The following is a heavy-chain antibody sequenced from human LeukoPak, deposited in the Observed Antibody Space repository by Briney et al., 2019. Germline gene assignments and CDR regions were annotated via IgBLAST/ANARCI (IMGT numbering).Heavy chain of an antibody. J-gene: IGHJ4*02. Sequence: SETLSLTCTVSGGSISSSTYSWTWIRQPPGKGLEWIGSIHYDGNTYYNPSLKSRVTISVDTSKIQFSLRLSSATAPDMATYYCARHSLNNYGSFYWLQGTLPTVPS. V-gene: IGHV4-39*01. CDR1: GGSISSSTYS. D-gene: IGHD5-24*01. CDR2: IHYDGNT. CDR3: ARHSLNNYGSFY.